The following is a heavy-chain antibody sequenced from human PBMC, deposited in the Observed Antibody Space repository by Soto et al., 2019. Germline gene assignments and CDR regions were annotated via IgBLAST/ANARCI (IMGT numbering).Heavy chain of an antibody. V-gene: IGHV2-5*02. CDR2: IYWDDDK. J-gene: IGHJ4*02. D-gene: IGHD5-18*01. Sequence: QITLKESGPTLVKPTQTLTLTCTFSGFSLSTSGVGVGWIRQPPGKALEWLALIYWDDDKRYSPSLKSRLTITKDTSKNHVVLTMTNMDPVDTATYYCAHRLPVGTAMEPFCFDYWGQGTLVTVSS. CDR1: GFSLSTSGVG. CDR3: AHRLPVGTAMEPFCFDY.